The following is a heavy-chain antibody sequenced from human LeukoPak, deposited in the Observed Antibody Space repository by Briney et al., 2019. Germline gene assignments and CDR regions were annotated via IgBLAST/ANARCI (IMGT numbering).Heavy chain of an antibody. Sequence: GESLRLSCAASGFTFSSYAMSWVRQAPGKGLEWVSAISGSGGSTYYADSVKGRFTISRDNSKNTLYLQMNSLRAEDTAVYYCAKEGGFDRTYYYYYYGMDVWGQGTTVTVSS. J-gene: IGHJ6*02. V-gene: IGHV3-23*01. CDR2: ISGSGGST. CDR1: GFTFSSYA. D-gene: IGHD1-26*01. CDR3: AKEGGFDRTYYYYYYGMDV.